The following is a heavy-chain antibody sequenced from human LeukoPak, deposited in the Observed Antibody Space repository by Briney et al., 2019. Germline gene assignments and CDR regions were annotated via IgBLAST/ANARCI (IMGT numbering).Heavy chain of an antibody. D-gene: IGHD3-9*01. V-gene: IGHV4-38-2*02. CDR3: ARGGEGIYYDILTGYLGP. Sequence: RPSETLSLACSVSGYSITSGYYWGWIRQPPGKGLEWIGSIYYSGSTYYNPSLKSRVTISVDTSKNQFSLKLSSVTAADTAVYYCARGGEGIYYDILTGYLGPWGQGTLVTVSS. CDR1: GYSITSGYY. J-gene: IGHJ5*02. CDR2: IYYSGST.